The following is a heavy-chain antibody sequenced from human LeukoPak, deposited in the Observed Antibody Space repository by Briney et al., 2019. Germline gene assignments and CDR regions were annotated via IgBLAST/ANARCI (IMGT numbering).Heavy chain of an antibody. CDR2: VYYGRSP. CDR1: GDSISRSTYY. V-gene: IGHV4-39*02. D-gene: IGHD6-25*01. CDR3: ARSSGTGTFSY. Sequence: PSETLSLTCTVSGDSISRSTYYWAWIRQPPGKGLEWIGSVYYGRSPYFNPSLESRVTISVDTSKNHFSLKMSSVTAADTAVYYCARSSGTGTFSYWGQGTLVTVSS. J-gene: IGHJ4*02.